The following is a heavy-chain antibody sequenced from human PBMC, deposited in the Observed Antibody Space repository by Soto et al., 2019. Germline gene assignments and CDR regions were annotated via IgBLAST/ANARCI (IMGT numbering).Heavy chain of an antibody. CDR3: ARDRTRYCSSTSCYALYYYYMDV. Sequence: QVQLQESGPGLVKPSQTLSLTCTVSGGSISSGGYYWSWIRQHPGKGLEWIGYIYYSGGTYYNPSLKSRVTISVDTSKNQFSLKLSSVTAADTAVYYCARDRTRYCSSTSCYALYYYYMDVWGKGTTVTVSS. D-gene: IGHD2-2*01. J-gene: IGHJ6*03. CDR2: IYYSGGT. CDR1: GGSISSGGYY. V-gene: IGHV4-31*03.